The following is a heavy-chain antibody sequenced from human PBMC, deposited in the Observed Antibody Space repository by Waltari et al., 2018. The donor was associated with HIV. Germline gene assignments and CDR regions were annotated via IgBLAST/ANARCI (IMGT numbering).Heavy chain of an antibody. J-gene: IGHJ5*02. CDR2: ISDTGRST. CDR1: GLRFDDFA. V-gene: IGHV3-23*04. Sequence: EVQLVASGGALVQPGGSLRISCAVSGLRFDDFAMSWVRQAPGKGLEWVSGISDTGRSTYYVDFVKGRFTISRDNSKNTLSLQMNSLRPDDTAIYYCQVRGAASWGQGTLVTVSS. CDR3: QVRGAAS. D-gene: IGHD3-10*01.